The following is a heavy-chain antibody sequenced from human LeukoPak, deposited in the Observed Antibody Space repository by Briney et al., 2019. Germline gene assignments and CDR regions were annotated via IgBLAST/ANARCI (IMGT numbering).Heavy chain of an antibody. Sequence: GGSLRLSCAASGFTFSSYAMSWVRQAPGKGLEWVSAISGSGGSAYYADSVKGRFTISRDNSKNTLYLQMNSLRAEDTAVYYCAKDPAATPSEYFQHWGQGTLVTVSS. J-gene: IGHJ1*01. D-gene: IGHD2-15*01. CDR2: ISGSGGSA. CDR3: AKDPAATPSEYFQH. CDR1: GFTFSSYA. V-gene: IGHV3-23*01.